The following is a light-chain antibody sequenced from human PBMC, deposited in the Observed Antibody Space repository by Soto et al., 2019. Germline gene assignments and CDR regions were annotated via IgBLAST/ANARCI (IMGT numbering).Light chain of an antibody. CDR3: QQYDNLLT. CDR2: GAS. J-gene: IGKJ4*01. CDR1: QSVSNNY. V-gene: IGKV3-20*01. Sequence: EIVLTQSPGTLSLSPGERATLSCRASQSVSNNYLAWYQQKPGQAPRLLIYGASNRATGIPDRFSGSGSGTDFTFTISSLQPEDIATYYCQQYDNLLTFGGGTKVEIK.